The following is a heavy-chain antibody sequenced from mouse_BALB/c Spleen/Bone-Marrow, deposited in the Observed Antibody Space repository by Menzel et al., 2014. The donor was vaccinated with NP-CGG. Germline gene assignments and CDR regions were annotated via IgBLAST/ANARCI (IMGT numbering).Heavy chain of an antibody. V-gene: IGHV5-9-2*01. D-gene: IGHD2-4*01. J-gene: IGHJ3*01. Sequence: EVHLVESGGGLVKPGVALKLPCAASVFTFSNYGMFWVRQTPEKRLGWVAIISGGGNYTYYPDSEKGRFIISRDNAKNNQYLQMSSLRSEDTALYYCTGHEDYPFAYWGQGTLVTVSA. CDR1: VFTFSNYG. CDR2: ISGGGNYT. CDR3: TGHEDYPFAY.